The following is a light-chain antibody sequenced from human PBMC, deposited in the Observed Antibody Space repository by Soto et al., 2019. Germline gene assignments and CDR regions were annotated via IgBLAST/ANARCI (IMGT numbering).Light chain of an antibody. CDR3: ASYTSSSTSVI. V-gene: IGLV2-14*01. Sequence: QSALTQPASVSGSPGQSITISCTGTSSDVGGYKYVSWYQQHPDKAPKLLIFEVSNRPSGISSRFSGSKSGNTASLTISGLQAEDVADYYCASYTSSSTSVIFGRGAKLTVL. CDR2: EVS. J-gene: IGLJ2*01. CDR1: SSDVGGYKY.